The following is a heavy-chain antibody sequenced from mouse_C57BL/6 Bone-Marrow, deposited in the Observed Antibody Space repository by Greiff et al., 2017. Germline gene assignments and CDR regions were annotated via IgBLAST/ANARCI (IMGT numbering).Heavy chain of an antibody. CDR2: IRNKANGYTT. Sequence: EVQRVESGGGLVQPGGSLSLSCAASGFTFTDYYMSWVRQPPGKALEWLGFIRNKANGYTTEYSASVKGRFTISRDNSQSILYLQMNALRAEDSATYYCARWGGRYFDYWGQGTTLTVSS. CDR1: GFTFTDYY. J-gene: IGHJ2*01. V-gene: IGHV7-3*01. D-gene: IGHD1-1*02. CDR3: ARWGGRYFDY.